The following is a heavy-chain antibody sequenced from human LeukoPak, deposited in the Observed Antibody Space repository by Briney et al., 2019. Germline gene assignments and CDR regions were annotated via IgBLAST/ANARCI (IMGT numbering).Heavy chain of an antibody. Sequence: GRSLRLSYAASGFTFSSYAMHWVRQAPGKGLEWVAVISYDGSNKYYADSVKGRFTISRDNSKNTLYLQMNSLRAEDTAVYYCASFGYSSSSGNDYWGQGTLVTVSS. CDR2: ISYDGSNK. D-gene: IGHD6-6*01. CDR1: GFTFSSYA. V-gene: IGHV3-30-3*01. CDR3: ASFGYSSSSGNDY. J-gene: IGHJ4*02.